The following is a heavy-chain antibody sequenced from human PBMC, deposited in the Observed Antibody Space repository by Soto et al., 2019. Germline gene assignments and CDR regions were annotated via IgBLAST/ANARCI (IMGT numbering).Heavy chain of an antibody. Sequence: EVQVVESGGGLVQPGGSLRLSCAASGFSFSSYTMKWVRQAPGKGLEWVSDISRSSSAIYYADSVKGRFTISRDNAKNSLYLQMNSLRAEDTAVYYCARDREYCSGDNCYETGSDYWGQGTLVTVSS. CDR3: ARDREYCSGDNCYETGSDY. V-gene: IGHV3-48*01. CDR2: ISRSSSAI. CDR1: GFSFSSYT. D-gene: IGHD2-15*01. J-gene: IGHJ4*02.